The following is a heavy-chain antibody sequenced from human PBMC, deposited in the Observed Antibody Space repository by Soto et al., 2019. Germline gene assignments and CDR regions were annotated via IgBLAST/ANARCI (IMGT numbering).Heavy chain of an antibody. J-gene: IGHJ4*02. CDR2: ISSSGSTI. D-gene: IGHD6-19*01. CDR3: ARGQYSSGGGYFDY. Sequence: EVQLVESGGGLVQPGGSLRLSCAASGFTFSSYEMNWVRQAPGKGLEWVSYISSSGSTIYYADSVKGRFTISSNNAKNSLYLKMNSLRAEDTAVYYCARGQYSSGGGYFDYWGQETLVTVSS. V-gene: IGHV3-48*03. CDR1: GFTFSSYE.